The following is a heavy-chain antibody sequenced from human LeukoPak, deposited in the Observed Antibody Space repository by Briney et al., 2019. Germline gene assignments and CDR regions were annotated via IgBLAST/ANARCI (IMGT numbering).Heavy chain of an antibody. CDR2: ITSNGGTT. J-gene: IGHJ4*02. V-gene: IGHV3-64*01. Sequence: PGGSLRLSCVASGFSLSTYDMYWVRQAPGKGLEYVSAITSNGGTTYYANSVKGRFTISRDNSKNTLYLQMGSPRAEDMAVYYCARGYCSSTSCTNDYWGQGTLVTVSS. CDR3: ARGYCSSTSCTNDY. CDR1: GFSLSTYD. D-gene: IGHD2-2*01.